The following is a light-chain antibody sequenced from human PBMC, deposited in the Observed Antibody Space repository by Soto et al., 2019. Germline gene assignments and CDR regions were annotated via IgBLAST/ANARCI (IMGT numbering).Light chain of an antibody. Sequence: EIVLTQSPGTLSVSPGERVTLSCRASESAGRGSLAWYQHKPGQAPRLLIYGAFNRATGIPDRLSGSGSGKDLTLAISRLEHEDSAVYYCPQYASSSPLTFGGVTNVEIK. CDR1: ESAGRGS. CDR2: GAF. J-gene: IGKJ4*02. V-gene: IGKV3-20*01. CDR3: PQYASSSPLT.